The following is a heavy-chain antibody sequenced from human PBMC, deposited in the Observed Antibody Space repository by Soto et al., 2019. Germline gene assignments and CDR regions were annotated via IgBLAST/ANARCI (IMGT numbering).Heavy chain of an antibody. D-gene: IGHD2-2*01. V-gene: IGHV1-69*01. J-gene: IGHJ6*02. CDR2: IIPISGTA. CDR1: GGTVSSYA. CDR3: ARSQGSSTSLEIYYYYYYGMDV. Sequence: QVQLVQSGAEVKKPGSSVKVSCKASGGTVSSYAISWVRQAPGQGLEWMGGIIPISGTANYAQKFQGRVTITADESTSTAYMELSSLRSEDTAVYYCARSQGSSTSLEIYYYYYYGMDVWGQGTTVTVS.